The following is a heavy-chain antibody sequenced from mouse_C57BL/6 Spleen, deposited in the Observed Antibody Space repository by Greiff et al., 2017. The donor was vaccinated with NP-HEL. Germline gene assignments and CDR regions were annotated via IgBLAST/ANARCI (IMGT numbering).Heavy chain of an antibody. Sequence: VQRVESGPELVKPGASVKISCKASGYAFSSSWMNWVKQRPGKGLEWIGRIYPGDGDTNYNGKFKGKATLTADKSSSTAYMQLSSLTSEDSAVYFCARSGTTVVVGYYFDYWGQGTTLTVSS. J-gene: IGHJ2*01. CDR3: ARSGTTVVVGYYFDY. CDR2: IYPGDGDT. D-gene: IGHD1-1*01. V-gene: IGHV1-82*01. CDR1: GYAFSSSW.